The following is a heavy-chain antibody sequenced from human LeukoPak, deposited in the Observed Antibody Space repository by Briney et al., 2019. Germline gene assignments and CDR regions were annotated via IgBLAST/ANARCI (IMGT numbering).Heavy chain of an antibody. Sequence: GGSLRLSCAASGFTFSDYYISWIRQAPGKGLEWVSFISSSGSTIHYADSVKGRFTISRDNAKNSLYLQMNSLRAKDTAVYYCARGAPPIYYGSGSRLDYWGQGTLVTVSS. D-gene: IGHD3-10*01. CDR3: ARGAPPIYYGSGSRLDY. CDR1: GFTFSDYY. CDR2: ISSSGSTI. J-gene: IGHJ4*02. V-gene: IGHV3-11*01.